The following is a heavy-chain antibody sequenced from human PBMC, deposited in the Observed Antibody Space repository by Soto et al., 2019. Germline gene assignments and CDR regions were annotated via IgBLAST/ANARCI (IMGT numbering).Heavy chain of an antibody. CDR3: ARELVSGGNSYYYYGMDV. CDR2: INPSGGST. J-gene: IGHJ6*02. D-gene: IGHD2-21*02. Sequence: GASVKVSCKASGYTFTSYYMHWVRQAPGQGLEWMGIINPSGGSTSYAQKFQGRVTMTRDTSTSTVYMELSSLRSEDTAVYYCARELVSGGNSYYYYGMDVWGQGTTVTVSS. V-gene: IGHV1-46*01. CDR1: GYTFTSYY.